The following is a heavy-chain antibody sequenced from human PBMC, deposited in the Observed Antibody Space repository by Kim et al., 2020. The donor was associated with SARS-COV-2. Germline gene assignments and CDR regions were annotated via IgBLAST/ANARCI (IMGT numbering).Heavy chain of an antibody. CDR3: ARQGRWHDY. D-gene: IGHD6-13*01. V-gene: IGHV4-59*08. CDR2: IYYTGTT. J-gene: IGHJ4*02. Sequence: SETLSLNCTVSGGSINNYYWSWIRQPPGKGLEWIGYIYYTGTTRYYPSLRSRVTISVDTSKNQFSLRLSSVTAADTAVYYCARQGRWHDYWGQGTLVTVS. CDR1: GGSINNYY.